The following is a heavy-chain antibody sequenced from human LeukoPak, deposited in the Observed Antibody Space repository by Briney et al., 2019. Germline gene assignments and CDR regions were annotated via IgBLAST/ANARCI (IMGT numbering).Heavy chain of an antibody. Sequence: GASVKVSCKASGYTFSDYKMHWGRQAAGQGPEWWGWMNANSGGTNYAQKFQGRVTMTRDASISTAYMELSRLSSDDTAVYYCACASGTYYNGNYFDYWGQGTLVTVSS. D-gene: IGHD3-10*01. CDR2: MNANSGGT. J-gene: IGHJ4*02. CDR3: ACASGTYYNGNYFDY. V-gene: IGHV1-2*02. CDR1: GYTFSDYK.